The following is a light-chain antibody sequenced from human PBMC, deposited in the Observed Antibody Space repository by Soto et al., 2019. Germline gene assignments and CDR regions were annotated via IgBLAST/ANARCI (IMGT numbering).Light chain of an antibody. V-gene: IGKV1-33*01. CDR3: QQYDNLPWT. CDR2: DAS. CDR1: QGISSY. Sequence: IRMTQSPSSLSASTGDRVTITCRASQGISSYLAWYQQKPGKAPKLLIYDASNLETGVPSRFSGSGSGTDFTFTISSLQPEDIATYYCQQYDNLPWTFGQGTKVDIK. J-gene: IGKJ1*01.